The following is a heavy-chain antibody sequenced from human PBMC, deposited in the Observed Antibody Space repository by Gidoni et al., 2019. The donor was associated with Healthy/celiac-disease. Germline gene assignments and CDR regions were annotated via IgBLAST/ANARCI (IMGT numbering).Heavy chain of an antibody. CDR3: ARDENHVDTAMTLDVYYYYGMDV. V-gene: IGHV3-48*01. D-gene: IGHD5-18*01. Sequence: EVQLVESGGGLVQPGGSLRLSCAASGFTFSSYSMNWVRQAPGKGLEWVSYISSSSSTIYYADSVKGRFTISRDNAKNSLYLQMNSLRAEDTAVYYCARDENHVDTAMTLDVYYYYGMDVWGQGTTVTVSS. CDR2: ISSSSSTI. J-gene: IGHJ6*02. CDR1: GFTFSSYS.